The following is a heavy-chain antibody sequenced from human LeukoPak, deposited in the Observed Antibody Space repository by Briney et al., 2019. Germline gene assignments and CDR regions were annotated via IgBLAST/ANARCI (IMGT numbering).Heavy chain of an antibody. CDR2: IIPIFGTA. Sequence: SVKVSCKASGGTFSSYAISWVRQAPGQGLEWMGGIIPIFGTANYAQKFQGRVTITTDESTSTAYMELSSLRSEDTAVYYCASKEGLLSGYYYYYYMDVWGKGTTVTVSS. CDR1: GGTFSSYA. D-gene: IGHD3-3*01. V-gene: IGHV1-69*05. J-gene: IGHJ6*03. CDR3: ASKEGLLSGYYYYYYMDV.